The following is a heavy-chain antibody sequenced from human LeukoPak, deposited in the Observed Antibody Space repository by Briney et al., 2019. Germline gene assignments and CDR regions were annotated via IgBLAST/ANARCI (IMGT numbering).Heavy chain of an antibody. CDR3: ARFICSSTSCYANAFDI. J-gene: IGHJ3*02. D-gene: IGHD2-2*01. Sequence: SVKVSCRASGGTFSSYAISWVRQAPGQGLEWMGRIIPIFGTANYAQKFQGRVTITTDESTSTAYMELSSLRSEDTAVYYCARFICSSTSCYANAFDIWGQGTMVTVSS. CDR1: GGTFSSYA. V-gene: IGHV1-69*05. CDR2: IIPIFGTA.